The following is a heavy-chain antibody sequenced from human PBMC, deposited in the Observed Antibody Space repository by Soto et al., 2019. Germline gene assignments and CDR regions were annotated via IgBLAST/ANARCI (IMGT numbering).Heavy chain of an antibody. CDR1: GFTVSNNY. CDR3: GGRRGGGGY. CDR2: IYSGGYT. D-gene: IGHD3-10*01. V-gene: IGHV3-53*01. J-gene: IGHJ4*02. Sequence: EVQLVESGGGLIQPGGSLRLSCAVSGFTVSNNYMSWVRQAPGKGLEGVSVIYSGGYTAYGDSVKGRFTISRDNSKNKSNLTRKRLGPADAALYYRGGRRGGGGYWGQGTLVTVSS.